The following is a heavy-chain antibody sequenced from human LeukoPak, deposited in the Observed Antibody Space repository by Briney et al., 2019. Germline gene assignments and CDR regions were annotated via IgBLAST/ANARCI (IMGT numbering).Heavy chain of an antibody. D-gene: IGHD3-22*01. Sequence: GGSLRLSCAASGFTFSTYAMSWVRQAPGKGLAWVASVKSDGAGTHYADYVKGRFTISRDNSKNIMYLQMNSLRAEDTAIYYCARCTTASSGWCNWLDPWGQGTLVTVSS. CDR2: VKSDGAGT. V-gene: IGHV3-23*01. J-gene: IGHJ5*02. CDR3: ARCTTASSGWCNWLDP. CDR1: GFTFSTYA.